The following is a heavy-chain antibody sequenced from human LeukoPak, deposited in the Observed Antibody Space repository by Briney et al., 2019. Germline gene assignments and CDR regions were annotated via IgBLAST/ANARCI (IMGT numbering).Heavy chain of an antibody. V-gene: IGHV4-34*01. CDR1: GGSISGYY. CDR2: INHSGST. J-gene: IGHJ6*03. Sequence: SETLSLTCTVSGGSISGYYWSWIRQPPGKGLEWIGEINHSGSTNYNPSLKSRVTISVDTSKNHFSLKLGSVTAADTAVYYCARTTEGYCRSTSYSWCYYYYMDVWGKGTTVTVSS. CDR3: ARTTEGYCRSTSYSWCYYYYMDV. D-gene: IGHD2-2*01.